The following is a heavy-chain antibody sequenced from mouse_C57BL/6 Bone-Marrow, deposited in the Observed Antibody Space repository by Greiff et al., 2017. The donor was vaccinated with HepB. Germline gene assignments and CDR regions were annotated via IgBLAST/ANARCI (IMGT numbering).Heavy chain of an antibody. CDR2: ISNGGGST. V-gene: IGHV5-12*01. CDR3: ARHESKGYYAMDY. CDR1: GFTFSDYY. J-gene: IGHJ4*01. D-gene: IGHD1-3*01. Sequence: EVQVVESGGGLVQPGGYLKLSCAASGFTFSDYYMYWVRQTPEKRLEWVAYISNGGGSTYYPDTVKGRFTISRDNAKNTLYLQMSRLKSEDTAMYYCARHESKGYYAMDYWGQGTSVTVSS.